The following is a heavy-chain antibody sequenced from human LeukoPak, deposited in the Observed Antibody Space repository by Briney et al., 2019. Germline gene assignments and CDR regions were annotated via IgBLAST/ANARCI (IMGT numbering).Heavy chain of an antibody. Sequence: GGSLRLSCAASGFTFSSYWMSRVRQAPGKGLEWVANIKQDGSEKYYVDSVKGRFTISRDNAKNSLYLQMNSLGAEDTAVYYCARFRSCSGGSCYPGYYYYGMDVWGQGTTVTVSS. CDR1: GFTFSSYW. J-gene: IGHJ6*02. V-gene: IGHV3-7*01. D-gene: IGHD2-15*01. CDR2: IKQDGSEK. CDR3: ARFRSCSGGSCYPGYYYYGMDV.